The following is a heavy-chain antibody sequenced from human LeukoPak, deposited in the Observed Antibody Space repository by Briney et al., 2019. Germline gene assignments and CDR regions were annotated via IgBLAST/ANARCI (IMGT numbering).Heavy chain of an antibody. CDR1: GYIFSCND. D-gene: IGHD3-10*01. CDR3: ARGPFGSGIFLHY. V-gene: IGHV1-8*01. Sequence: GASVKVSCKASGYIFSCNDINWVRQAAGQGLEWMGWMNPNSGDTGYTQKFQGRVAMTRSTSITTAYMELSSLRPEDTAVYYCARGPFGSGIFLHYWGQGTLVTVSS. J-gene: IGHJ4*02. CDR2: MNPNSGDT.